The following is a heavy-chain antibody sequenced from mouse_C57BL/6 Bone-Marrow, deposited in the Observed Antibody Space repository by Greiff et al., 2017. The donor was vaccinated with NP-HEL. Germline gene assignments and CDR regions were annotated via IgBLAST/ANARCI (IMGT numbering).Heavy chain of an antibody. D-gene: IGHD2-2*01. CDR1: GYSITSGYY. Sequence: EVKVEESGPGLVKPSQSLSLTCSVTGYSITSGYYWNWIRQFPGNKLEWMGYISYDGSNNYNPSLKNRISITRDTSKNQFFLKLNSVTTEDTATYYCARRAYGLYYFDYWGQGTTLTVSS. J-gene: IGHJ2*01. CDR2: ISYDGSN. CDR3: ARRAYGLYYFDY. V-gene: IGHV3-6*01.